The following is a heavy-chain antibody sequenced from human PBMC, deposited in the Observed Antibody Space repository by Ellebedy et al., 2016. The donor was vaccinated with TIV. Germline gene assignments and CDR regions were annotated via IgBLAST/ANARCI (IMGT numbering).Heavy chain of an antibody. D-gene: IGHD7-27*01. CDR1: GFTFSNHW. CDR2: IDIDGSST. V-gene: IGHV3-74*01. CDR3: AKENWGLGFDH. J-gene: IGHJ4*02. Sequence: GESLKISCAASGFTFSNHWMHWVRHAPGKGLEWVSRIDIDGSSTTYADAVKGRFTISRDNSKNTLYLQMNSLRAEDTALYYCAKENWGLGFDHWGQGTLVTVSS.